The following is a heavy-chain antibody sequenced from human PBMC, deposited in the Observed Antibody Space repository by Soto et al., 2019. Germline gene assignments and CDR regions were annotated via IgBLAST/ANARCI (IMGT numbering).Heavy chain of an antibody. J-gene: IGHJ3*02. Sequence: QGTLKESGPTLVKPTQTLTLTCSFSGFSLSTSGVGVGWIRQSPGKALEWLALIYWSGDEHYRPSLKSRLSIIKDTSKNHVVLIMTDMDPVNTATYYCASGLATLPVFAFDIWGQGTMVTVSS. CDR2: IYWSGDE. CDR1: GFSLSTSGVG. D-gene: IGHD6-6*01. CDR3: ASGLATLPVFAFDI. V-gene: IGHV2-5*01.